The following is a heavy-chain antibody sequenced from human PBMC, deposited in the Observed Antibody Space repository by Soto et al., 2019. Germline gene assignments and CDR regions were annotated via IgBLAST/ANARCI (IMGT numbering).Heavy chain of an antibody. J-gene: IGHJ4*02. CDR3: ARDGDIVGYADY. V-gene: IGHV1-18*01. CDR2: ISAYNGNT. CDR1: GYTFTSYS. D-gene: IGHD5-12*01. Sequence: QVQLVQSGGEVKKPGASVKVSCKASGYTFTSYSINWVRQAPGQELEWMGWISAYNGNTNYAQNLQGRVTLTTDTSTTTAYMELRSLRSNDTAVYYCARDGDIVGYADYWGQGTLVTVSS.